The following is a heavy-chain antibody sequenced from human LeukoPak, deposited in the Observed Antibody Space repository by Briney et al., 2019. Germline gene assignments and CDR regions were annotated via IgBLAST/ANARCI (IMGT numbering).Heavy chain of an antibody. J-gene: IGHJ4*02. CDR2: IVVGSGNT. V-gene: IGHV1-58*02. Sequence: SVKVSCKASGFTFTSSVMQWVRQARGQRLEWIGWIVVGSGNTNYAQKFQERVTITRDMSTSTAYMELSSLRSEDTAVYYCAAGVLRFLEWLPLHFDYWGQGTLVTVSS. D-gene: IGHD3-3*01. CDR3: AAGVLRFLEWLPLHFDY. CDR1: GFTFTSSV.